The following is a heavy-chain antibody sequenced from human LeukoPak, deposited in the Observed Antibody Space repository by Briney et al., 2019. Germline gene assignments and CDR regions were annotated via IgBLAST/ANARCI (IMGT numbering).Heavy chain of an antibody. CDR1: GFTFSSYS. V-gene: IGHV3-21*01. D-gene: IGHD6-13*01. J-gene: IGHJ4*02. Sequence: GGSLRLSCAASGFTFSSYSMNWVRQAPGKGLEWVSSISSSSSYIYYADSVKGRFTISRDNSKNTLYLQMNSLRAEDTAVYYCARDSAAADPFDYWGQGTLVTVSS. CDR2: ISSSSSYI. CDR3: ARDSAAADPFDY.